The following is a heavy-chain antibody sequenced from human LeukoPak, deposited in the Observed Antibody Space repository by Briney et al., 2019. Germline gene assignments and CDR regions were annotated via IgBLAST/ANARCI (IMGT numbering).Heavy chain of an antibody. CDR3: ARGLAGGNHAFDI. J-gene: IGHJ3*02. Sequence: PGGSLRLSCAASGFTFSSYSMNWVRQAPGKGLEWVSSISSSSNYIYYADSVKGRFTISRDNAKNSLYLQMNSLRAEDTAVYYCARGLAGGNHAFDIWGQGTMVTVSS. V-gene: IGHV3-21*01. CDR2: ISSSSNYI. D-gene: IGHD4-23*01. CDR1: GFTFSSYS.